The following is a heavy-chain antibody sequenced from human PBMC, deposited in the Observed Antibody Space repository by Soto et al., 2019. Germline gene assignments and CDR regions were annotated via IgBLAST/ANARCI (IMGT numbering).Heavy chain of an antibody. CDR3: ARRDYDILTGTPYGMDV. CDR1: GYTFTGYY. J-gene: IGHJ6*02. V-gene: IGHV1-2*02. CDR2: INPNSGGT. D-gene: IGHD3-9*01. Sequence: ASVKVSCKASGYTFTGYYMHWVRQAPGQGLEWMGWINPNSGGTNYAQKFQGRVTMTRDTSISTAYMELSRLRSDDTTAYYCARRDYDILTGTPYGMDVWGQGTTVTVSS.